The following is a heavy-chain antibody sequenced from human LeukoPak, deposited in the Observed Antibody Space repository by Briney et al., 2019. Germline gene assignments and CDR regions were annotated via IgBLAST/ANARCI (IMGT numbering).Heavy chain of an antibody. CDR2: ISYDGSNK. CDR1: GFTFSSYA. CDR3: ARDDGAYCSSTSCSVFDY. Sequence: GGFLRLSCAASGFTFSSYAMHWVRQAPGKGLEWVAVISYDGSNKYYADSVKGRFTISRDNSKNTLYLQMNSLRAEDTAVYYCARDDGAYCSSTSCSVFDYWGQGTLVTVSS. D-gene: IGHD2-2*01. V-gene: IGHV3-30-3*01. J-gene: IGHJ4*02.